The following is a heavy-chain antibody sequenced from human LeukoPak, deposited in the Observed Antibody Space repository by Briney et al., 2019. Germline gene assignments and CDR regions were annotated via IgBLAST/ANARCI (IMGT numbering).Heavy chain of an antibody. D-gene: IGHD3-3*01. J-gene: IGHJ5*02. V-gene: IGHV1-2*02. CDR2: INPNSGGT. CDR3: ARYFGVVNWFDP. Sequence: ASVKVSCKASGYTFTGYYMHWVRQAPGQGLEWMGWINPNSGGTNYAQKFQGRATMTRNTSISTAYMELSSLRSEDTAVYYCARYFGVVNWFDPWGQGTLVTVSS. CDR1: GYTFTGYY.